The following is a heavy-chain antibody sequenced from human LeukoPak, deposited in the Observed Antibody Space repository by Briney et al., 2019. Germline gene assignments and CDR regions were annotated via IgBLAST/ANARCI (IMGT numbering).Heavy chain of an antibody. D-gene: IGHD3-10*01. CDR3: AREGRYGSVGGLYYYYMDV. CDR1: GYTFTSYD. Sequence: ASVKVSCKASGYTFTSYDINWVRQATGQGLEWMGWMNPNSGNTGYAQKFQGRVTITRNTSISTAYMELSSLRSEDTAVYYCAREGRYGSVGGLYYYYMDVWGKGTTVTVSS. J-gene: IGHJ6*03. CDR2: MNPNSGNT. V-gene: IGHV1-8*03.